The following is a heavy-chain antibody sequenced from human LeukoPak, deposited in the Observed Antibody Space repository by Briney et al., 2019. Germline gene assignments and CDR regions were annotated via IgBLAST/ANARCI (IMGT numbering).Heavy chain of an antibody. CDR3: ASPCIAAEPHNLDY. V-gene: IGHV3-7*01. Sequence: PGGSLRLSCAASGFTFSSYWMSWVRQAPGKGLEWVANIKQDGSEKYYVDSVKGRFTSSRDNTKNSLYLQMNSLRAEDTAVYYCASPCIAAEPHNLDYWGQGTLVTVSS. CDR1: GFTFSSYW. CDR2: IKQDGSEK. J-gene: IGHJ4*02. D-gene: IGHD6-13*01.